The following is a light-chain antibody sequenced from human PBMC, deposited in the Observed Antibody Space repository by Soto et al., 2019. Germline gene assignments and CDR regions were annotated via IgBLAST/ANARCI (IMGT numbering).Light chain of an antibody. Sequence: DIQMTQSPSTLSASVGGRVTITCRASQSISSWLAWYQQKPGKAPKLLIYKASSLESGVPSRFSGSGSGTEFTLTISSLQPDDFATYYCQQYNSYSRFTFGPGTKVDIK. V-gene: IGKV1-5*03. CDR1: QSISSW. CDR2: KAS. J-gene: IGKJ3*01. CDR3: QQYNSYSRFT.